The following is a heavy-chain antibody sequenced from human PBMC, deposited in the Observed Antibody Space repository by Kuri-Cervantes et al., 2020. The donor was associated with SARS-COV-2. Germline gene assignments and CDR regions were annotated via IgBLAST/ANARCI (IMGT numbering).Heavy chain of an antibody. CDR1: GFTFSSYS. V-gene: IGHV3-30*18. CDR2: ISYDGSNK. J-gene: IGHJ3*02. Sequence: GESLKISCAASGFTFSSYSMNWVRQAPGKGLEWVAVISYDGSNKYYADSVKGRFTISRDNSKNTLYLQMNSLRVEDTAVYYCAKDKKSGYWDAFDIWGQGTMVTVSS. CDR3: AKDKKSGYWDAFDI. D-gene: IGHD3-3*01.